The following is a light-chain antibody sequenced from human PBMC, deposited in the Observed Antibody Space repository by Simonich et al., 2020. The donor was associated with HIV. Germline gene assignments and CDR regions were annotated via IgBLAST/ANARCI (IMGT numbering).Light chain of an antibody. CDR3: QSYDSSNVV. V-gene: IGLV6-57*01. CDR2: EDN. J-gene: IGLJ2*01. Sequence: NFILTQPHSVSESPGKTVIISCTRSSGSIASKYVQWYQQRPGSSPTTVIYEDNQSPAGVPDRFSGAIDSSSNSASLTISGLKTEDEADYYCQSYDSSNVVFGGGTKLTVL. CDR1: SGSIASKY.